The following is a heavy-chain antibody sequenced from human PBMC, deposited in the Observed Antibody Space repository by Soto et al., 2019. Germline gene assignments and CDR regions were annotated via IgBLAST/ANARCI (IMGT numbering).Heavy chain of an antibody. CDR2: IIPIFGTA. J-gene: IGHJ5*02. V-gene: IGHV1-69*01. D-gene: IGHD3-16*01. CDR3: ASAPWGWFDP. Sequence: QVQLVQSGAEVKKPGASVKVSCKASGYTFTSYYMHWVRQAPGQGLEWMGGIIPIFGTANYAQKFQGRVTITADESTSTAYMELSSLRSEDTAVYYCASAPWGWFDPWGQGTLVTVSS. CDR1: GYTFTSYY.